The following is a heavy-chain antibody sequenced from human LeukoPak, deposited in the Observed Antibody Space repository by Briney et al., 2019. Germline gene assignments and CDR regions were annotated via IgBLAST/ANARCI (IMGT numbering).Heavy chain of an antibody. CDR1: GRSFSGYY. J-gene: IGHJ4*02. Sequence: SETLSLTCAVYGRSFSGYYWSWIRQPPGKGLEWIGEINHSGSTNYNPSLKSRVTISVDTSKNQFSLKLSSVTAADTAVYYCARGRRRSDYWGQGTLVTVSS. CDR2: INHSGST. V-gene: IGHV4-34*01. CDR3: ARGRRRSDY.